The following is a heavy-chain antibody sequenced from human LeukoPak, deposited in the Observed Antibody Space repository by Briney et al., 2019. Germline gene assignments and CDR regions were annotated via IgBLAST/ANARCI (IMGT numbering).Heavy chain of an antibody. CDR2: IIPIFGTA. J-gene: IGHJ4*02. D-gene: IGHD3-22*01. CDR1: GGTFSSYA. Sequence: SVKVSCKASGGTFSSYAISWVRQAPGQGLEWIGGIIPIFGTANYAQKFQGRVTITADESTSTAYMELSSLRSEDTAVYYCASTYYYDSSGYPIRFDYWGQGTLVTVSS. V-gene: IGHV1-69*13. CDR3: ASTYYYDSSGYPIRFDY.